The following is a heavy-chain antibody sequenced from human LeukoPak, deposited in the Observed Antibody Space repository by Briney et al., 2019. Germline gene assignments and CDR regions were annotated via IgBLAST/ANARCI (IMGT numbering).Heavy chain of an antibody. CDR3: ARVGLRYFDWLLPTNFDY. J-gene: IGHJ4*02. V-gene: IGHV3-30*04. Sequence: GGYLRLSCAASGFTFSSYAMHWVRQAPGKGLEWVAVISYDGSNKYYADSVKGRFTISRDNSKNTLYLQMNSLRAEDTAVYYCARVGLRYFDWLLPTNFDYWGQGTLVTVSS. CDR1: GFTFSSYA. D-gene: IGHD3-9*01. CDR2: ISYDGSNK.